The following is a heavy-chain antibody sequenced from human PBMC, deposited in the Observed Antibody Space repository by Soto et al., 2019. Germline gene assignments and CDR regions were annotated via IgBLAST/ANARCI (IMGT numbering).Heavy chain of an antibody. J-gene: IGHJ3*02. D-gene: IGHD3-10*01. Sequence: EVQLVETGGGLIQPGGSLRLSCAASGLTVSSNYMNWVRQAPGKGLEWVSVLYSAGSTHYAGSVKGRFIISSDNSKNTLYFQMNSLRVEDTGVYYCARDRPGDEGDGFDIWGHGTMVTVSS. CDR1: GLTVSSNY. V-gene: IGHV3-53*02. CDR3: ARDRPGDEGDGFDI. CDR2: LYSAGST.